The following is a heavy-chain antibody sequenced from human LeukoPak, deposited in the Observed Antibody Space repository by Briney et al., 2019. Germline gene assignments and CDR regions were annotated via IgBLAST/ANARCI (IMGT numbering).Heavy chain of an antibody. CDR3: ARDVGWAHAAGRYYFDY. V-gene: IGHV3-7*01. CDR1: KSTFSNFW. Sequence: GGSLRISCAASKSTFSNFWMNWVRQAPGKGLEWVANIHPDGSESYYVDSVKGRFTISRDNAKNSLYLQMNSLRAEDTAVYYCARDVGWAHAAGRYYFDYWGQGTLVTVSS. D-gene: IGHD1-26*01. J-gene: IGHJ4*02. CDR2: IHPDGSES.